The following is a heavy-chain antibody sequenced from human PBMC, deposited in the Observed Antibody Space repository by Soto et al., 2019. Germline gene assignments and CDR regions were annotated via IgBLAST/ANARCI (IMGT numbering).Heavy chain of an antibody. V-gene: IGHV1-46*01. CDR3: ARDPSVIEYYDFWSGPKTYYYYGMDV. Sequence: ASVKVACKASGYTFTIYYMHWVRQAPGQGLEWMGIINPSGGSTSYAQKFRGRVTMTRDTSTSTVYMELSSLRSEDTAVYYCARDPSVIEYYDFWSGPKTYYYYGMDVWGQGTTVTVSS. CDR2: INPSGGST. CDR1: GYTFTIYY. D-gene: IGHD3-3*01. J-gene: IGHJ6*02.